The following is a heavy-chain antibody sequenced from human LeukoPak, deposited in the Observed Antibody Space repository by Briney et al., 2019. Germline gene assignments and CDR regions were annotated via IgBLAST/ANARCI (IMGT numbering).Heavy chain of an antibody. CDR1: GGSISSYY. V-gene: IGHV4-59*01. D-gene: IGHD3-10*01. CDR2: IYYSGST. Sequence: TSETLSLTCTVSGGSISSYYWSWIRQPPGKGLEWIGYIYYSGSTNYNPSLKSRVTISVDTSKNQFSLKLSSVTAADTAVYYCARGGSPGSTYWFDPWGQGTLVTVSS. J-gene: IGHJ5*02. CDR3: ARGGSPGSTYWFDP.